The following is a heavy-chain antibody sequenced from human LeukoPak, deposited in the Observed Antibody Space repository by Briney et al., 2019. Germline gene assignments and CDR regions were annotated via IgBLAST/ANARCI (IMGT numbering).Heavy chain of an antibody. CDR1: GFTFSSYA. V-gene: IGHV3-23*01. CDR2: ISGSGDST. J-gene: IGHJ4*02. CDR3: AKEGYDLYC. Sequence: PGGSLRLSCAASGFTFSSYAVSWVRQAPGKGLEWVSGISGSGDSTDYADSVKGRFTISRDNSENTLYLQMNSLRAEDTAVYYCAKEGYDLYCWGQGTLVTVSS. D-gene: IGHD5-12*01.